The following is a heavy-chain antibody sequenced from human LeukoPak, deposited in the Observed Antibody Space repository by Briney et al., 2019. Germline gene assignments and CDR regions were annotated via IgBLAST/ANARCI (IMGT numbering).Heavy chain of an antibody. Sequence: PSETLSLTCTVSGGSISSSSYYWGWIRQPPGKGLEWIGSIYYSGSTYYNPSLKSRVTISVDTSKNQFSLKLSSVTAADTAVYYCARGTGSSGWVIDAFDIWGQGTMVTVSS. CDR1: GGSISSSSYY. J-gene: IGHJ3*02. V-gene: IGHV4-39*01. CDR3: ARGTGSSGWVIDAFDI. CDR2: IYYSGST. D-gene: IGHD6-19*01.